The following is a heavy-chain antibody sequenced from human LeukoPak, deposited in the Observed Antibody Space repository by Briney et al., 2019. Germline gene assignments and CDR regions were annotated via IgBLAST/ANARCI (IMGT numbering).Heavy chain of an antibody. Sequence: ASVKVSCKASGYTFTAYYIHWVRQAPGQGLEWMGWMNPNSGGTNYAQKFRGRVTLTRDTSINTAYMELSSLRSDDTAVSYCARGVWGTSRYGLDVWGQGTTVTVSS. CDR1: GYTFTAYY. D-gene: IGHD3-16*02. CDR3: ARGVWGTSRYGLDV. J-gene: IGHJ6*02. CDR2: MNPNSGGT. V-gene: IGHV1-2*02.